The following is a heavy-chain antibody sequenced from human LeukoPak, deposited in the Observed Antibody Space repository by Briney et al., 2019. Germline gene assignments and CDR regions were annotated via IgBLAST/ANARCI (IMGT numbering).Heavy chain of an antibody. Sequence: GGSLRLSCAASGFIFSNYGMHWVRQAPGKGLEWVAVIWHDGSSKYCADSVKGRFSISRDNSKYTLYLQMDKLTAEDTAVYFCARERFRAVRVSDYWGQGTLVTVSS. CDR3: ARERFRAVRVSDY. V-gene: IGHV3-33*01. CDR1: GFIFSNYG. J-gene: IGHJ4*02. D-gene: IGHD3-10*01. CDR2: IWHDGSSK.